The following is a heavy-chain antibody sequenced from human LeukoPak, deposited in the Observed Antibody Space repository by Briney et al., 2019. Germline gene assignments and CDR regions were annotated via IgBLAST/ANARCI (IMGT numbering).Heavy chain of an antibody. D-gene: IGHD6-6*01. Sequence: PGGSLRLSCAASGFTFSSYSMNWVRQAPGKGLEWVSSISSSSSYIYYADSVKGRFTISRDNAKNSLYLQMNSLRAEDTAVYYCARAVEAIAARPDFDYWGQGTLVTVSS. V-gene: IGHV3-21*01. J-gene: IGHJ4*02. CDR1: GFTFSSYS. CDR2: ISSSSSYI. CDR3: ARAVEAIAARPDFDY.